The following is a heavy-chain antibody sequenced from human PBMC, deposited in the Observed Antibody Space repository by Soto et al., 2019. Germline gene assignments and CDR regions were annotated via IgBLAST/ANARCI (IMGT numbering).Heavy chain of an antibody. D-gene: IGHD5-18*01. CDR3: AKDTGGYSYGALDN. CDR1: VFTFDDYA. Sequence: EVHLVESGGNLVQPGRSLRLSCVASVFTFDDYAMHWVRQAPGKGLEWVSGISWNSVNIGYADSVKGRFTISRDNAKNSLYLEMSSLRPEDTALYYCAKDTGGYSYGALDNWGQGTLVTVSS. V-gene: IGHV3-9*01. J-gene: IGHJ4*02. CDR2: ISWNSVNI.